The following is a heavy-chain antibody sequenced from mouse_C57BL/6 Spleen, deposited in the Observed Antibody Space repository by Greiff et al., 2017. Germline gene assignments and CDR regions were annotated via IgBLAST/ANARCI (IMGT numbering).Heavy chain of an antibody. Sequence: QVQLKQSGTELVKPGDSVTLSCKASGYTFTSYWMHWVKQRPGQGLEWIGNINPSNGGTNYNEKFKNKATLTVAKSTSTAYMQLSSLTSEDSAVYYCARGVITTVVLPFGYWGQGTTLTVSS. CDR3: ARGVITTVVLPFGY. CDR1: GYTFTSYW. V-gene: IGHV1-53*01. CDR2: INPSNGGT. D-gene: IGHD1-1*01. J-gene: IGHJ2*01.